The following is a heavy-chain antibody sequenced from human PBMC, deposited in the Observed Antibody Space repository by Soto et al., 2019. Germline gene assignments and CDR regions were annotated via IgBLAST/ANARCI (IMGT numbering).Heavy chain of an antibody. J-gene: IGHJ4*02. Sequence: SETLSLTCTVSGGSVSSGTYYWSWIRQPPGKGLEWIGYIYYSGSTNYNTSLKSRVTISVDTSKNQFSLKLSSVTAADTAVYYCASYSSGWYDVSYWGQGTLVTVSS. CDR3: ASYSSGWYDVSY. D-gene: IGHD6-19*01. V-gene: IGHV4-61*01. CDR1: GGSVSSGTYY. CDR2: IYYSGST.